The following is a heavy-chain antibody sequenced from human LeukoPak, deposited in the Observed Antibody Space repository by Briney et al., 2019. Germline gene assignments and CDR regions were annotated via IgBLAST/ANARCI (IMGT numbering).Heavy chain of an antibody. Sequence: PSQTLSLTCTVSGGSISSGDSYWNWVRQPPGKGLGWIGYIYHSGSSYYTPSLTSRVTMSVDTSKNQFSLKLSSVTVTDTAVYYCARGVYDDLYYFDFWGQGTLVTVSS. V-gene: IGHV4-30-4*01. CDR2: IYHSGSS. D-gene: IGHD3-3*01. J-gene: IGHJ4*02. CDR1: GGSISSGDSY. CDR3: ARGVYDDLYYFDF.